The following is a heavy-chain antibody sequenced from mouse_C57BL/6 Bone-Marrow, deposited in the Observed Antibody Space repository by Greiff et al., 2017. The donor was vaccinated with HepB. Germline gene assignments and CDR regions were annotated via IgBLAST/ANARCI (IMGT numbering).Heavy chain of an antibody. Sequence: QVQLKESGPGLVAPSQSLSITCTVSGFSFTSYAISWVRQPPGKGLEWLGVIWTGGGTNYNSALKASLSISKDNSKSQVVLKMNSLQTEDTARYYCARGKYDGAWCAYWGQGTLVTVTA. CDR2: IWTGGGT. CDR1: GFSFTSYA. V-gene: IGHV2-9-1*01. D-gene: IGHD2-12*01. CDR3: ARGKYDGAWCAY. J-gene: IGHJ3*01.